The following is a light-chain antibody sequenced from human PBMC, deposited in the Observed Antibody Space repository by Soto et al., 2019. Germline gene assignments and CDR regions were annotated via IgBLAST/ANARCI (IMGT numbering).Light chain of an antibody. V-gene: IGKV1-39*01. J-gene: IGKJ5*01. CDR3: QQSHSTPIP. CDR2: AAS. CDR1: QSVSNY. Sequence: IQMTQYPSSLSASVGDRVTITCRASQSVSNYLNWYQQKPGKAPKLLIYAASSLQSGVPSRFSGSGSETDFTLTISSLQPEDSATYYCQQSHSTPIPFGQGTRLET.